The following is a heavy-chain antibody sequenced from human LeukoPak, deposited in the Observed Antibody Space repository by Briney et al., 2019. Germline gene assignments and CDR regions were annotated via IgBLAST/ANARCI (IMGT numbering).Heavy chain of an antibody. CDR3: ARGRGYCSSTSCYAGYYFDY. J-gene: IGHJ4*02. V-gene: IGHV7-4-1*02. D-gene: IGHD2-2*01. Sequence: ASVKVSCKASGYTFTSYAINWVRQAPGQGLEWMGWINTDTGNPTYAQGFTGRFVFSLDTSVSTAYLQISSLKAGDTAVYYCARGRGYCSSTSCYAGYYFDYWGQGTLVTVSS. CDR1: GYTFTSYA. CDR2: INTDTGNP.